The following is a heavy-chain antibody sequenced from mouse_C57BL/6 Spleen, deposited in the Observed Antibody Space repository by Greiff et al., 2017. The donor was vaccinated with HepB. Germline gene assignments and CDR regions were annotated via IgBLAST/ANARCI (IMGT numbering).Heavy chain of an antibody. CDR1: GYTFTDYY. J-gene: IGHJ3*01. CDR2: INPNNGGT. V-gene: IGHV1-26*01. D-gene: IGHD2-3*01. CDR3: ARGYFFAY. Sequence: LQQSGPELVKPGASVKISCKASGYTFTDYYMNWVKQSHGKSLEWIGDINPNNGGTSYNQKFKGKATLTVDKSSSTAYMELRSLTSEDSAVYYCARGYFFAYWGQGTLVTVSA.